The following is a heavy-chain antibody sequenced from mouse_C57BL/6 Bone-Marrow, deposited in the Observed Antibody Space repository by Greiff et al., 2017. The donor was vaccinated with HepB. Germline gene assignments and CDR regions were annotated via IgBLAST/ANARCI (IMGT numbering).Heavy chain of an antibody. CDR2: IWSDGST. Sequence: VQGVESGPGLVAPSQSLSITCTVSGFSLTSYGVHWVRQPPGKGLEWLVVIWSDGSTTYNSALKSRLSISKDNSKSQVFLKMNSLQTDDTAMYYCARHGDYGSSPWFAYWGQGTLVTVSA. V-gene: IGHV2-6-1*01. CDR3: ARHGDYGSSPWFAY. CDR1: GFSLTSYG. J-gene: IGHJ3*01. D-gene: IGHD1-1*01.